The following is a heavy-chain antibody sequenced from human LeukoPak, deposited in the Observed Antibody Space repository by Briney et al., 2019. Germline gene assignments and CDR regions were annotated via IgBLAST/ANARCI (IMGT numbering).Heavy chain of an antibody. D-gene: IGHD3-10*01. J-gene: IGHJ6*03. CDR2: INHSGST. CDR1: SGSFSGYY. Sequence: SEALSLTCAVYSGSFSGYYWTWIRQPPGKGLEWIGEINHSGSTNYNPSLKSRVTISVDTSKNQFSLKLSSVTAADTAVYYCARRSAGPRGDYYYYYMDVWGKGTTVTTSS. V-gene: IGHV4-34*01. CDR3: ARRSAGPRGDYYYYYMDV.